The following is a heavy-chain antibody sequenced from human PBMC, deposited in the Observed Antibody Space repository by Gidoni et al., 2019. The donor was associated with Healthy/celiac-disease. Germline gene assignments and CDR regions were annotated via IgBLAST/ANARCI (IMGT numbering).Heavy chain of an antibody. J-gene: IGHJ4*02. CDR2: ISPSGST. V-gene: IGHV4-4*07. CDR3: ARQDIVVVPAAMIFDY. CDR1: GGSISSYY. Sequence: QVQLQESGPGLVKPSETLYLNCTVSGGSISSYYWSWIRQPAGKGLEWIGRISPSGSTNYNPSLKSRVTMSVDTSKNQFSLKLSSVTAADTAVYYCARQDIVVVPAAMIFDYWGQGTLVTVSS. D-gene: IGHD2-2*01.